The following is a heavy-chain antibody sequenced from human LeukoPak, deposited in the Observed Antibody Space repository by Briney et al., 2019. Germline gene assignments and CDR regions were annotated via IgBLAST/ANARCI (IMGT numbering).Heavy chain of an antibody. V-gene: IGHV3-23*01. CDR1: GFTFSSYA. Sequence: GGSLRLSCAASGFTFSSYAMSWVRQAPGKGLEWVSAISGSGGSTYYADSVKGRFTISRDNSKNTLYLQMNSLRAEGTAVYYCARLEERLFDAFDIWGQGTMVTVSS. D-gene: IGHD1-1*01. J-gene: IGHJ3*02. CDR2: ISGSGGST. CDR3: ARLEERLFDAFDI.